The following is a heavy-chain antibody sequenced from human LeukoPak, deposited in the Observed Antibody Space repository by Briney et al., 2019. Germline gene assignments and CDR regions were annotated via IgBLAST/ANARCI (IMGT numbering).Heavy chain of an antibody. CDR1: GFTFSSYS. CDR3: ARGEWLSDAFDI. D-gene: IGHD6-19*01. V-gene: IGHV3-21*01. J-gene: IGHJ3*02. Sequence: PGGSLRLACAASGFTFSSYSMNWVRQAPGKGLEWVSSISSSSSYIYYADSVKGRFTISRDNAKNSLYLQMNSLRAEDTAVYYCARGEWLSDAFDIWGQGTMVTVSS. CDR2: ISSSSSYI.